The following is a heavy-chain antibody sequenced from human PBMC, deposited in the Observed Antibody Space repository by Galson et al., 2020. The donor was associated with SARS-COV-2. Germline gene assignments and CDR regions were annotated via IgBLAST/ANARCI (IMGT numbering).Heavy chain of an antibody. CDR1: GYTFTDYY. V-gene: IGHV1-2*02. Sequence: ASVKVSCKASGYTFTDYYIHWLQQAPGQGLEWMGWINPKSGCTNYAQKFEGRVTMTRDTSITTAYMELSRLRADDTAVYYCARLRYYDVLTGYIVDVWGQGTMVTVSS. J-gene: IGHJ6*02. CDR2: INPKSGCT. D-gene: IGHD3-9*01. CDR3: ARLRYYDVLTGYIVDV.